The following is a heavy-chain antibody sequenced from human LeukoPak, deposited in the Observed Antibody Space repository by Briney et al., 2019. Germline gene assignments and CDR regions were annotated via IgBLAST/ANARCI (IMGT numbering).Heavy chain of an antibody. D-gene: IGHD5-18*01. CDR3: ARRGYSFGMDV. J-gene: IGHJ6*02. CDR1: GFNFSDYY. Sequence: GGSLRLSCTASGFNFSDYYMSWIRQAPGKGLEWVSYISSSSSTIYYADSVKGRFTISRDNAKNSLYLQMNSLRTEDTAVYYCARRGYSFGMDVWGQGTTVTVSS. CDR2: ISSSSSTI. V-gene: IGHV3-11*04.